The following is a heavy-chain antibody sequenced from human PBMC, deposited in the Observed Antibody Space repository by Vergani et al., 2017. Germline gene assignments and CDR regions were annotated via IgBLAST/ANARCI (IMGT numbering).Heavy chain of an antibody. Sequence: QVQLVESGGGVVQPGESLRLSCAASGFPFSTYGMHWVRQAPGKGLEWVAFIQKDGIDKFYADSVRGRFTISRDISKNTLHLQMNSLRAEDTALYYCARDPLVQGAIGLPDYWGQGTLVTVSS. CDR3: ARDPLVQGAIGLPDY. CDR1: GFPFSTYG. J-gene: IGHJ4*02. D-gene: IGHD3-10*01. CDR2: IQKDGIDK. V-gene: IGHV3-30*02.